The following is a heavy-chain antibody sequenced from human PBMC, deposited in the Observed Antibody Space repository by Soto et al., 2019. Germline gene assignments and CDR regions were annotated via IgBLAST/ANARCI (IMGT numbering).Heavy chain of an antibody. V-gene: IGHV1-46*02. CDR2: INPSGGST. CDR1: GYTFNSYY. J-gene: IGHJ5*02. Sequence: ASLKVSCKASGYTFNSYYMHWVRQAPGQGLEWMGIINPSGGSTSYAQKFQGRVTMTRDTSTSTVYMELSSLRSEDTAVYYCARGTSIVVVPAAMGWFDPWGQGTLVTVSS. CDR3: ARGTSIVVVPAAMGWFDP. D-gene: IGHD2-2*01.